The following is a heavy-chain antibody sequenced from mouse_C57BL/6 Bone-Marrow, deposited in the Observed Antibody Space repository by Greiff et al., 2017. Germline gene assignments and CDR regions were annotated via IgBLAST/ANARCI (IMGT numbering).Heavy chain of an antibody. V-gene: IGHV1-66*01. CDR3: ARYDYGGMDY. J-gene: IGHJ4*01. CDR2: IYPGSGNT. CDR1: GYSFTSYY. Sequence: VQLQQSGPELVKPGASVKISCKASGYSFTSYYIHWVKQRPGQGLEWIGWIYPGSGNTKYNEKFKGKDTLTADTSSSTAYMQLSSLTSEDSAVYYCARYDYGGMDYWGQGTSVTVSS. D-gene: IGHD2-4*01.